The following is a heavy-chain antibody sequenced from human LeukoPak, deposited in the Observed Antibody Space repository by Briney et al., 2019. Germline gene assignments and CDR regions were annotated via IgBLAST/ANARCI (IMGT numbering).Heavy chain of an antibody. D-gene: IGHD5-24*01. Sequence: PSETLSLTCTVSGGSISPYYWSWIRQPPGKGLEWIGYIYYSGSTNYNSSLKSRVTISVDTSKSQFSLKLSSVTAADTAVYYCAKYIRDSGTYNFDYWGQGILVTVSS. CDR1: GGSISPYY. V-gene: IGHV4-59*01. CDR2: IYYSGST. J-gene: IGHJ4*02. CDR3: AKYIRDSGTYNFDY.